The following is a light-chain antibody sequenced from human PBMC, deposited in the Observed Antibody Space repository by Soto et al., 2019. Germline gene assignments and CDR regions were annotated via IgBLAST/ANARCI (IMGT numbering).Light chain of an antibody. V-gene: IGKV1-27*01. CDR3: QKYNSAPLT. CDR1: QGISNY. J-gene: IGKJ4*01. CDR2: AAS. Sequence: DIHMTQSPSSLSASVGDRVTIPFRASQGISNYLAWYQQKPGKVPKLLIYAASTLQSGVPSRFSGSGSGTDFTLTISSLQPEDVATYYCQKYNSAPLTFGGGTKVDIK.